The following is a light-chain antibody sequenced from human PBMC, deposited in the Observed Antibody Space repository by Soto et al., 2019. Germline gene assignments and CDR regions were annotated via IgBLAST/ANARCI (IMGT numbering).Light chain of an antibody. CDR1: QSISRN. CDR3: QQYNNLPLT. J-gene: IGKJ1*01. Sequence: ELVMTQSPATLSVSPGERATLSCRASQSISRNLAWYQQKPGQAPRLLIYAASTRATGLPARFSGSGSGTEFTLTIRSLQSEDFEVYSCQQYNNLPLTFGQGTK. CDR2: AAS. V-gene: IGKV3-15*01.